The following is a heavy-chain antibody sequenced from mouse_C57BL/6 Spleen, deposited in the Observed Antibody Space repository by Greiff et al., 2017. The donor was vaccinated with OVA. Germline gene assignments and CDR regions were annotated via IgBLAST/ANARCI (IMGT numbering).Heavy chain of an antibody. J-gene: IGHJ2*01. D-gene: IGHD1-1*02. CDR2: IYPGDGDT. CDR3: AGSYALYYFDY. Sequence: VQLQQSGPELVKPGASVKISCKASGYAFSSSWMNWVKQRPGKGLEWIGRIYPGDGDTNYNGKFKGKATLTADKSSSTAYMQLSSLTSEDSAVYFCAGSYALYYFDYWGQGTTLTVSS. CDR1: GYAFSSSW. V-gene: IGHV1-82*01.